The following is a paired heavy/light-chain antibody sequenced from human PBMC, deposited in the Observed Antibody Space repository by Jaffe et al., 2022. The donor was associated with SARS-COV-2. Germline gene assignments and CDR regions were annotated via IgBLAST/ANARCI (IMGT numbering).Heavy chain of an antibody. J-gene: IGHJ6*02. CDR3: ARGESILSFGVVIGGGMDV. Sequence: QVQLQESGPGLVKPSETLSLTCTVSGGSISSYYWSWIRQPPGKGLEWIGYIYYSGSTNYNPSLKSRVTISVDTSKNQFSLKLSSVTAADTAVYYCARGESILSFGVVIGGGMDVWGQGTTVTVSS. V-gene: IGHV4-59*01. CDR1: GGSISSYY. D-gene: IGHD3-3*01. CDR2: IYYSGST.
Light chain of an antibody. V-gene: IGLV1-51*01. Sequence: QSVLTQPPSVSAAPGQKVTISCSGSSSNIGNNYVSWYQQLPGTAPKLLIYDNNKRPSGIPDRFSGSKSGTSATLGITGLQTGDEADYYCGTWDSSLSALNWVFGGGTKLTVL. CDR1: SSNIGNNY. J-gene: IGLJ3*02. CDR2: DNN. CDR3: GTWDSSLSALNWV.